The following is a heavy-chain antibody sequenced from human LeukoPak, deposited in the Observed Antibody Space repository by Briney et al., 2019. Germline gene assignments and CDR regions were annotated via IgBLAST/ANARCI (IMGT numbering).Heavy chain of an antibody. Sequence: KVSCKASGYTFTTYWIGWVRQMPGKGLEWMGIIYPTDSDARYSPSFQGQVTISVDKSISTVYLQWNSLKASDSAMYYCGASPSPTGTERYYWGQGTLVTVSS. CDR1: GYTFTTYW. J-gene: IGHJ4*02. CDR3: GASPSPTGTERYY. D-gene: IGHD1-1*01. CDR2: IYPTDSDA. V-gene: IGHV5-51*01.